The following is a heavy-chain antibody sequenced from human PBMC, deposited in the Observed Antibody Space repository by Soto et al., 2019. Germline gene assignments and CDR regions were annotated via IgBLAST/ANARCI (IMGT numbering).Heavy chain of an antibody. V-gene: IGHV3-23*01. CDR2: IGGSGGST. Sequence: GGSLRLSCAASGFTFSSYAMSWVRQAPGEGLEWVSAIGGSGGSTYYADSVKGRFTISRDNSKNTLYLQMNSLRAEDTAVYYCAKDPKAPYYFDYWGQGTLVTVSS. CDR1: GFTFSSYA. J-gene: IGHJ4*02. CDR3: AKDPKAPYYFDY.